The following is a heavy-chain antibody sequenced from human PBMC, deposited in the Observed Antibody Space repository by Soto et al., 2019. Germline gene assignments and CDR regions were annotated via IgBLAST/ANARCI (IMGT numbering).Heavy chain of an antibody. J-gene: IGHJ3*02. CDR3: ARASRLAGSRAFDI. Sequence: QVQLQESGPGLVKPSQTLSLTCTVSGGSISSGGYYWSWIRQHPGKGLEWIGYIYYSGSTYYNPSLKSPVTIAVDTYKHQFSLKLSSVTAADTAVYYCARASRLAGSRAFDIWGQGTMVTVSS. CDR1: GGSISSGGYY. CDR2: IYYSGST. V-gene: IGHV4-31*01.